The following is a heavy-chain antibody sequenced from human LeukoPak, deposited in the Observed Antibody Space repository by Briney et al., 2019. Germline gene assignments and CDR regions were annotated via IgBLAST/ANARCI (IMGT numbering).Heavy chain of an antibody. CDR3: ARPSFVTGSYYPL. D-gene: IGHD1-26*01. J-gene: IGHJ4*02. Sequence: GGSLRLSCAASGFTVSSNYMSWVRQAPGKGLEWVSVIYSGGSTYYADSVKGRFTISIDNAKNSLYLQMNTLRAEDTAVYYCARPSFVTGSYYPLWGQGTLVAVSS. CDR2: IYSGGST. CDR1: GFTVSSNY. V-gene: IGHV3-66*01.